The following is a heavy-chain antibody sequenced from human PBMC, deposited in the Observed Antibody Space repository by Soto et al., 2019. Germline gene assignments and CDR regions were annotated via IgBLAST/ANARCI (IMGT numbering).Heavy chain of an antibody. CDR2: IYSGGST. CDR3: ARGMSEAPAAMDFDY. Sequence: EVQLVESGGGLIQPGGSLRLSCAASGFTVSSNYMSWVRQAPGKGLEWVSVIYSGGSTYYADSVKGRFTISRDNSKNTLYLQMNSLRAEDTAVYYCARGMSEAPAAMDFDYWGQGTLVTVSS. D-gene: IGHD2-2*01. J-gene: IGHJ4*02. V-gene: IGHV3-53*01. CDR1: GFTVSSNY.